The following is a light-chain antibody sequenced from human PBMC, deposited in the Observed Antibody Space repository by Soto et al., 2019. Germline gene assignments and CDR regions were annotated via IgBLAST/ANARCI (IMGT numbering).Light chain of an antibody. CDR1: QRVSSY. V-gene: IGKV3-20*01. CDR2: GAS. CDR3: QQYGSSPVA. Sequence: EIVLTQSPATLSLSPGERATLACRTSQRVSSYLAWYQHRPGQAPSLLIYGASTRATGIPDRFSGSGAGTDFTLTISRLEPEDFAVYFCQQYGSSPVAFGQGTKVDIK. J-gene: IGKJ1*01.